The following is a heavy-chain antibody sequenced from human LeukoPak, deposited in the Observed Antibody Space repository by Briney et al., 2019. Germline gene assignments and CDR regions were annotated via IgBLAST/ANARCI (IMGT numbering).Heavy chain of an antibody. V-gene: IGHV4-61*02. CDR1: GGSISGGSYY. Sequence: PSETLSLTCTVSGGSISGGSYYWSWIRQPAGKGLEWIGRIYTSGSTNYNPSLKSRVTISVDTSKNQSSLKLSSVTAADTAVYYCARSIVVVPAAISPFDYWGQGTLVTVSS. CDR3: ARSIVVVPAAISPFDY. D-gene: IGHD2-2*01. J-gene: IGHJ4*02. CDR2: IYTSGST.